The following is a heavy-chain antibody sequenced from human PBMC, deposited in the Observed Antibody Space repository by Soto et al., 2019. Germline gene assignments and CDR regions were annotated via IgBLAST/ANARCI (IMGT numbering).Heavy chain of an antibody. V-gene: IGHV3-21*01. CDR3: ARTTDILTGYYDAFDI. J-gene: IGHJ3*02. CDR2: ISSSSSYI. Sequence: ESGGGLVKPGGSLRLSCAASGFTFSSYSMNWVRQAPGKGLEWVSSISSSSSYIYYADSVKGRFTISRDNAKNSLYLQMNSLRAEDTAVYYCARTTDILTGYYDAFDIWGQGTMVTVSS. D-gene: IGHD3-9*01. CDR1: GFTFSSYS.